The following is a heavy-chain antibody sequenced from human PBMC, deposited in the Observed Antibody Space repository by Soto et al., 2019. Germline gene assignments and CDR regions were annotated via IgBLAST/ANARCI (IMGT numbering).Heavy chain of an antibody. V-gene: IGHV4-31*03. D-gene: IGHD2-2*01. CDR1: GDSISGGASC. CDR2: VYYSGSS. CDR3: AKLSCTSSTCYFPGWFDP. Sequence: LSLTCTVSGDSISGGASCWSWIRQPPGKGLEWIANVYYSGSSYYNPSLKSRLTISVDTTKNQFSLQLKSMTAADTAVYYCAKLSCTSSTCYFPGWFDPWGQGTLVTVSS. J-gene: IGHJ5*02.